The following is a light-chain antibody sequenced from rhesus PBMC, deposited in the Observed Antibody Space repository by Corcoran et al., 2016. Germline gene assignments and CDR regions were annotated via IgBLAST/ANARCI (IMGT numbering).Light chain of an antibody. CDR2: GAL. CDR1: QSGRSR. Sequence: EIVMTQSPATLSLSPGERASLFCRASQSGRSRLAWYQQKPGQAPRLLIYGALTRATGIPDRFSGSGCGTELTLTISSLGPGGFTIYYCQQYNDWNSFGLGTKVEIK. CDR3: QQYNDWNS. V-gene: IGKV3-42*03. J-gene: IGKJ2*01.